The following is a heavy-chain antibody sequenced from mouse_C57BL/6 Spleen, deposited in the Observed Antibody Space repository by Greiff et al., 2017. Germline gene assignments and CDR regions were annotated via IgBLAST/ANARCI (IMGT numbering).Heavy chain of an antibody. CDR1: GYAFTNYL. J-gene: IGHJ2*01. CDR3: ARDYGSRRNYFDY. D-gene: IGHD1-1*01. CDR2: INPGSGGT. V-gene: IGHV1-54*01. Sequence: VQLQQSGAELVRPGTSVKVSCKASGYAFTNYLIEWVKQRPGQGLEWIGVINPGSGGTNYNEKFKGKATLTADKSSSTAYMQLSSLTSEDSAVYFCARDYGSRRNYFDYWGQGTTLTVSS.